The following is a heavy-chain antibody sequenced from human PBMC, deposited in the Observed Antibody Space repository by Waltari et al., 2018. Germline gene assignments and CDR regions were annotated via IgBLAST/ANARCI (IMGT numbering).Heavy chain of an antibody. Sequence: QVQLQESGPGLVKPSETLSLTCTLSGDSIRSGVSYWSWVRRPPGMGLEWCGYVPHTAKAHTSPSRKGRFVMSLDASVIQFSLKVTSVTAADTAVFYWARHRGHNVYDRDGYYQSGYFDLWGRGTLVTVSS. CDR3: ARHRGHNVYDRDGYYQSGYFDL. CDR2: VPHTAKA. CDR1: GDSIRSGVSY. J-gene: IGHJ2*01. D-gene: IGHD3-22*01. V-gene: IGHV4-30-4*01.